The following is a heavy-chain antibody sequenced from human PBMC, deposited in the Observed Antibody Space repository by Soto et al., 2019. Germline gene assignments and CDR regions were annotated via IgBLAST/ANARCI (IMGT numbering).Heavy chain of an antibody. V-gene: IGHV4-30-2*01. CDR2: TDHSGST. D-gene: IGHD2-2*01. J-gene: IGHJ5*02. CDR1: GGSISSGGYC. CDR3: ARGGVCSTSCCPNWFDP. Sequence: QLQLQESGSGLVKPSQTLSLTCAVSGGSISSGGYCWSWIRQPPGKGLEWIGYTDHSGSTYYNPSLKSRSTILVDRSKNQCARELSSVTAADTAVYYCARGGVCSTSCCPNWFDPWGQGTLVTVST.